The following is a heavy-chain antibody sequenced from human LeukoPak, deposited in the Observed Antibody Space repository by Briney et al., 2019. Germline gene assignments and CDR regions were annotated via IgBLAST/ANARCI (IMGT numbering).Heavy chain of an antibody. V-gene: IGHV1-2*02. CDR3: ARANPNWDNFDY. CDR1: GYTFTGYY. Sequence: ASVKVSCKASGYTFTGYYMHWVRQAPGQGLEWMGWINPNSGGTNYAQKFQGRVTMTRDTSISTAYMELSRLRSDDTAVYYCARANPNWDNFDYWGQGTLVTVSS. J-gene: IGHJ4*02. D-gene: IGHD1/OR15-1a*01. CDR2: INPNSGGT.